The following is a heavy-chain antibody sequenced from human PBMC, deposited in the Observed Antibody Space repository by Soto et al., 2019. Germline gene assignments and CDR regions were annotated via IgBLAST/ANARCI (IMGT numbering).Heavy chain of an antibody. Sequence: GGSLRLSCAASGFTFSSYWMSWVRQAPGKGLEWVANIKQDGSEKYYVDSVKGRFTISRDNAKNSLYLQMNSLRAEDTAVYYCAREAGDPTLGDAFDIWGQGTMVTV. D-gene: IGHD2-21*02. CDR3: AREAGDPTLGDAFDI. CDR1: GFTFSSYW. V-gene: IGHV3-7*01. CDR2: IKQDGSEK. J-gene: IGHJ3*02.